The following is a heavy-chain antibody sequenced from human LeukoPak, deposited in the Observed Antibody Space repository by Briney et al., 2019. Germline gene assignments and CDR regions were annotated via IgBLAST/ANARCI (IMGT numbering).Heavy chain of an antibody. V-gene: IGHV4-59*01. Sequence: SETLSLICTVSGGSISSYYWSWIRQPPGKGLEWIGYIYYSGSTNYNPSLKSRVTISVDTSKNQFSLKLSSVTAADTAVYYCARDATSIVGATTLWYFDLWGRGTLVTVSS. CDR1: GGSISSYY. CDR2: IYYSGST. CDR3: ARDATSIVGATTLWYFDL. D-gene: IGHD1-26*01. J-gene: IGHJ2*01.